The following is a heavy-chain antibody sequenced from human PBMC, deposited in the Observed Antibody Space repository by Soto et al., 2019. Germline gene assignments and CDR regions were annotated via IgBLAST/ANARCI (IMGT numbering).Heavy chain of an antibody. Sequence: ASVKVSCKASGYTFTSYDINWVRQATGQGLEWMGWINPNSGNTGYAQKFQGRVTMTRNTSISTAYMELSSLRSEDTAVYYCARGREGVGDDWLLYNYWGQGTLVTVSS. J-gene: IGHJ4*02. CDR2: INPNSGNT. CDR1: GYTFTSYD. V-gene: IGHV1-8*01. D-gene: IGHD3-9*01. CDR3: ARGREGVGDDWLLYNY.